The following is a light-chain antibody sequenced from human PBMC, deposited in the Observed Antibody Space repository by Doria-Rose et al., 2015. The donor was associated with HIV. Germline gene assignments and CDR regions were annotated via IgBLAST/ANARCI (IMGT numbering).Light chain of an antibody. CDR1: QSFSSTY. J-gene: IGKJ1*01. Sequence: TQSPGTLSLSPGERATLSCRASQSFSSTYLAWYQQKPGQAPSPLIYDGSTRATGIPDRFSASGSGADFTLTINRLEPEGFAPYYCHQYGTSWTFGQGTKVEI. CDR3: HQYGTSWT. V-gene: IGKV3-20*01. CDR2: DGS.